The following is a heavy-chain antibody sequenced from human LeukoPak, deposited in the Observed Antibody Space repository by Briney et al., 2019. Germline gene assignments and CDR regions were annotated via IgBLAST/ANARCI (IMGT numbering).Heavy chain of an antibody. J-gene: IGHJ4*02. CDR3: ARERATLYYFDY. CDR1: GFTVSSNS. Sequence: GGSLRLSCTVSGFTVSSNSMSWVRQAPGKGLEWVSFIYSDNTHYSDSVKGRFTISRDNSKNTLYLQMNSLRAEDTAVYYCARERATLYYFDYWGQGTLVTVSS. V-gene: IGHV3-53*01. CDR2: IYSDNT. D-gene: IGHD5-24*01.